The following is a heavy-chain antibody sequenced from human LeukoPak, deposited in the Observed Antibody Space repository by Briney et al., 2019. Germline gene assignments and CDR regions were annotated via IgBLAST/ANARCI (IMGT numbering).Heavy chain of an antibody. D-gene: IGHD3-3*01. V-gene: IGHV1-8*01. CDR2: MNPNSGNT. CDR3: ARGIRSLVYPYYYYGMDV. CDR1: GYTFTSYD. Sequence: ASVKVSCMASGYTFTSYDINWVRQATGQGLEWMGWMNPNSGNTGYAQKFQGRVTMTRNTSISTAYMELSSLRSEDTAVYYCARGIRSLVYPYYYYGMDVWGQGTTVTVSS. J-gene: IGHJ6*02.